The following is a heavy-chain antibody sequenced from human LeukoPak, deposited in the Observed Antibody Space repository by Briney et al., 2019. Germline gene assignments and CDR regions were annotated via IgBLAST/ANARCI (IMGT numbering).Heavy chain of an antibody. D-gene: IGHD3-22*01. CDR1: GFTVSSNY. Sequence: GGSLRLSCAASGFTVSSNYMSWVRQAPGKGLEWVSSISGVGSTSYADSVKGRFTISRDNSRSTLYLQMDSLRPEDTAVYYCARSGYYYDSSGSSSWGQGTLVTGSS. CDR2: ISGVGST. CDR3: ARSGYYYDSSGSSS. V-gene: IGHV3-66*01. J-gene: IGHJ5*02.